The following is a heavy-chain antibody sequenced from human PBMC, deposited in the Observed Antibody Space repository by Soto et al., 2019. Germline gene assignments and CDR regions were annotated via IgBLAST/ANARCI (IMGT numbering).Heavy chain of an antibody. J-gene: IGHJ5*02. CDR1: GYTLTELS. CDR2: FDPEDGET. V-gene: IGHV1-24*01. Sequence: ASVKVSCKVSGYTLTELSMHWVRQAPGKGLEWMGGFDPEDGETIYAQKFQGRVTMTEDTSTDTAYMELSSLRSEDTAVYYCGKEHTAMVKSWIALWRQGPMFNVYS. D-gene: IGHD5-18*01. CDR3: GKEHTAMVKSWIAL.